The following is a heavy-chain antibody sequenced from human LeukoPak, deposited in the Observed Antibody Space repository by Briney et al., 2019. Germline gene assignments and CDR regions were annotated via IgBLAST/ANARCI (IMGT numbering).Heavy chain of an antibody. CDR2: ISYDGGDR. J-gene: IGHJ4*02. V-gene: IGHV3-30*18. CDR3: AKDIGSGSYSSALLDY. CDR1: GPTLSTSA. D-gene: IGHD1-26*01. Sequence: GGSLTLFCPPSGPTLSTSAMHWVRQAPAKGLEWVAAISYDGGDRYYADSVKGRFTIYRDNSKNTVSLHTYNLRLEDTAVYYCAKDIGSGSYSSALLDYWGQGTLVTVS.